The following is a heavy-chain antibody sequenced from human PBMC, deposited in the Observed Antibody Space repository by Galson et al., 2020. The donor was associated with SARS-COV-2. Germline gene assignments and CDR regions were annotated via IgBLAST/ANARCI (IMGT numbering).Heavy chain of an antibody. Sequence: GESLKISCAASGFTFSSYGMHWVRQAPGKGLEWVSVIWYDGSNKYYADSVKGRFTISRDNSKNTLYLQMNSLRAEDTAVYYCAYPQSGSYYGSFDYWGQGTLVIVSS. CDR2: IWYDGSNK. CDR1: GFTFSSYG. CDR3: AYPQSGSYYGSFDY. D-gene: IGHD1-26*01. V-gene: IGHV3-30*02. J-gene: IGHJ4*02.